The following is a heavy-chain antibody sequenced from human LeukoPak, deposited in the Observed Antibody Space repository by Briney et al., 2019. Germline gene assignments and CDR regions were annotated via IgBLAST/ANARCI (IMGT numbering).Heavy chain of an antibody. J-gene: IGHJ4*02. Sequence: GESLKISCKGSGYSFNSYWIGWVRQMPGEGLEWMGIIYPGDSDTIYSPSFQGQVTISADKSISTAYLQWSSLKASDTAMYYCARRHGDYSSDYWGQGTLVTVSS. CDR1: GYSFNSYW. CDR2: IYPGDSDT. D-gene: IGHD4-17*01. V-gene: IGHV5-51*01. CDR3: ARRHGDYSSDY.